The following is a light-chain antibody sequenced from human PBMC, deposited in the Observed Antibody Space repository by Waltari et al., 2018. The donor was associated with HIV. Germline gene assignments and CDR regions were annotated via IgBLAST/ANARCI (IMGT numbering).Light chain of an antibody. CDR2: EVS. J-gene: IGLJ2*01. Sequence: QSALTQPASVSGSPGQSITISCSGTSSDVGTYYLVSWCQHHPGKATTLLIYEVSKRPSGVSNRFSGSKSGNTASLTISVLQAEDEADYYCCSHAGSSTLVFGGGTKLTVL. V-gene: IGLV2-23*02. CDR3: CSHAGSSTLV. CDR1: SSDVGTYYL.